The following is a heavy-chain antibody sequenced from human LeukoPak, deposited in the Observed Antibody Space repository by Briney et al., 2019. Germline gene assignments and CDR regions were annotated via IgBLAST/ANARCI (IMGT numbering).Heavy chain of an antibody. CDR2: ISYDGSNK. D-gene: IGHD4-17*01. J-gene: IGHJ4*02. CDR3: VAGEDLDY. CDR1: GFTFSSYA. V-gene: IGHV3-30*04. Sequence: PGGSLRLSCAASGFTFSSYAMHWVRQAPGKGLEWVAVISYDGSNKYYADSVKGRFTISRDNPKNTLYLQMNSLRAEDTAVYYCVAGEDLDYWGQGTLVTVSS.